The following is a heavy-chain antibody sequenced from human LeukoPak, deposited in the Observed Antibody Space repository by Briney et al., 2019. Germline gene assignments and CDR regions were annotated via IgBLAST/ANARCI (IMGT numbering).Heavy chain of an antibody. Sequence: GGSLRLSCAASGFTFSSYSMNWVRQAPGKGLEWVSSISSSSSYIYYADSVKGRFTISRDNAKNSLYLQMNSLRAEDTAVYYCARLRGYSGYGYFDYWGQGTLVTVSS. V-gene: IGHV3-21*01. J-gene: IGHJ4*02. D-gene: IGHD5-12*01. CDR3: ARLRGYSGYGYFDY. CDR1: GFTFSSYS. CDR2: ISSSSSYI.